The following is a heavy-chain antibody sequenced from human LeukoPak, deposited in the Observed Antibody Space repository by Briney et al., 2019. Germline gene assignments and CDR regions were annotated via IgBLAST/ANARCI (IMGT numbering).Heavy chain of an antibody. CDR3: ARDLMGVVPAAPRGDAFDI. CDR2: IYTSGST. V-gene: IGHV4-61*02. CDR1: GGSISSGSYY. D-gene: IGHD2-2*01. J-gene: IGHJ3*02. Sequence: SQTLSLTCTVSGGSISSGSYYWSWIRQPAGKGLEWIGRIYTSGSTNYNPSLKSRVTISVSTSKNQFSLKLSSVTAADTAVYYCARDLMGVVPAAPRGDAFDIWGQGTMVTVS.